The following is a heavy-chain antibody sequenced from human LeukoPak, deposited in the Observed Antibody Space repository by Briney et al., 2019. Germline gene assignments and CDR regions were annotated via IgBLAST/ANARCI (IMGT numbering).Heavy chain of an antibody. J-gene: IGHJ5*02. Sequence: SETLSLTCAVYGGSFSGYYWSWIRQPPGKGLEWIGEINHSGSTNYNPSLKSRVTISVDTSKNQFSLKLSSVTAADTAVYYCARGIQLWLRGWFDPWGQGTLVTASS. V-gene: IGHV4-34*01. CDR2: INHSGST. D-gene: IGHD5-18*01. CDR3: ARGIQLWLRGWFDP. CDR1: GGSFSGYY.